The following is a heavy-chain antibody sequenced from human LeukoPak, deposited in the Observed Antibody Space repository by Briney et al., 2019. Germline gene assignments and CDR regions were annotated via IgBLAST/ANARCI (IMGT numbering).Heavy chain of an antibody. J-gene: IGHJ6*03. CDR3: ARGNVLRYFDWLSNYMDV. Sequence: GGSLRLSCAAPGFTFSSYAMQWVRQAPGKGLEWVAVISYDGSNKYYADSVKGRFTISRDNSKNTLYLQMNSLRAEDTAEYYCARGNVLRYFDWLSNYMDVWGKGTTVTVSS. V-gene: IGHV3-30*04. CDR2: ISYDGSNK. D-gene: IGHD3-9*01. CDR1: GFTFSSYA.